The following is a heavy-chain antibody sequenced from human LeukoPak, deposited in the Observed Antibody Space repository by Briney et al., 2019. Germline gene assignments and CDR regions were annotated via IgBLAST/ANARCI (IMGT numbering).Heavy chain of an antibody. Sequence: SETLSLTCTVSGGSISNYYWSWIRQPPGEGLEWIGYTFYSGSTNYNPSLKSRLTISVDTSKNQFSLKLSSVTAADTAVYYCARTPPNCSGANCYSGVTFDSWGQGTLVTVSS. J-gene: IGHJ4*02. CDR1: GGSISNYY. CDR2: TFYSGST. D-gene: IGHD2-15*01. CDR3: ARTPPNCSGANCYSGVTFDS. V-gene: IGHV4-59*01.